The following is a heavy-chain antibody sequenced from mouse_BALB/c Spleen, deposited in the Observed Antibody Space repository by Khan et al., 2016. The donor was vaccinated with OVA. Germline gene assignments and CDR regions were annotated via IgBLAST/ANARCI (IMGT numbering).Heavy chain of an antibody. V-gene: IGHV2-6*02. CDR2: IWSDGTT. J-gene: IGHJ4*01. CDR3: ARNSYPYAMDY. CDR1: GFSLTDFG. Sequence: QVQLKESGPGLVAPSQSLSITCTISGFSLTDFGVHWVRQPPGTGLEWLVLIWSDGTTTYNSALKSRLSISKDTSKSQVFLKMNSLQTDDTAMYYCARNSYPYAMDYWGQGTSVTVSS.